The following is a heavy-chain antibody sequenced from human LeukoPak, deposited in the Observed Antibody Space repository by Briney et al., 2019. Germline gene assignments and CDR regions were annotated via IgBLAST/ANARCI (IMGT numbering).Heavy chain of an antibody. D-gene: IGHD2-21*02. CDR2: ISSSSSYI. J-gene: IGHJ4*02. V-gene: IGHV3-21*01. CDR3: ARVEYCGGDCYRPLDY. Sequence: GGSLRLSCVASGFTFSTYSMNWVRQAPGQGLEWVSSISSSSSYIYYADSVKGRFTISRDNAKNSLYMQMNSLRAEDTAVYYCARVEYCGGDCYRPLDYWGQGTLVTVSS. CDR1: GFTFSTYS.